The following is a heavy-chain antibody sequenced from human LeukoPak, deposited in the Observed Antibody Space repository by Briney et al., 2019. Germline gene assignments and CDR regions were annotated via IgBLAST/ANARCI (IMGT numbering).Heavy chain of an antibody. CDR3: ARDFYCSSTSCYSFDAFDI. V-gene: IGHV3-21*01. Sequence: TGGSLRLSCAASGFTFSSYSMNWVRQAPGKGLEWVSSISSSSSYIYYADPVKGRFTISRDNAKNSLYLQMNSLRAEDTAVYYCARDFYCSSTSCYSFDAFDIWGQGTMVTVSS. D-gene: IGHD2-2*01. CDR1: GFTFSSYS. J-gene: IGHJ3*02. CDR2: ISSSSSYI.